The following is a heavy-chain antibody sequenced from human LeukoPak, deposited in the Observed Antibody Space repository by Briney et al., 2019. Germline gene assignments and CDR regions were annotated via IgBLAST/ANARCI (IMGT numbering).Heavy chain of an antibody. D-gene: IGHD5-12*01. CDR1: GFAFSDYW. J-gene: IGHJ4*02. CDR3: ARDSSPRYSGYDWVF. V-gene: IGHV3-7*01. Sequence: GGSLRLSCTASGFAFSDYWMSWVRQAPGKGLEWLANINQDGSQTSYVDSVRGRFTVSRDNPKNSLYLQMNSLRADDTAVYYCARDSSPRYSGYDWVFWGQGTLVTVSS. CDR2: INQDGSQT.